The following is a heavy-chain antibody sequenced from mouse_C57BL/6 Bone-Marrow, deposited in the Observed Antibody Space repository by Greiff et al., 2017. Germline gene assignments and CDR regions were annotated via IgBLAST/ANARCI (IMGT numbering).Heavy chain of an antibody. D-gene: IGHD4-1*01. V-gene: IGHV1-54*01. CDR2: INPGSGGT. J-gene: IGHJ2*01. CDR1: GYAFTNYL. Sequence: QVQLQQSGAELVRPGTSVKVSCKASGYAFTNYLIEWVKQRPGQGLEWIGVINPGSGGTNYNGKFKGKATLTADKSSSTAYMQLSSLTSEDSAVYFCARPGTDYWGQGTTLTVSS. CDR3: ARPGTDY.